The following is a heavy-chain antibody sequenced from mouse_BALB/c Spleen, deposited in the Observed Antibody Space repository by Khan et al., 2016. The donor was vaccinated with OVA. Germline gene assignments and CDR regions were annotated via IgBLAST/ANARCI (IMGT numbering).Heavy chain of an antibody. Sequence: EVKLLESGPGLVKPSQSLSLTCTVTGYSITSDYAWNWIRQFPGNQLDWMGYISYSGNTKYNPSLKSRISITRDTSKNQFFLQLNFVTIEDTATYYCARIQGGDFDYWGQGTTLTVSS. CDR3: ARIQGGDFDY. V-gene: IGHV3-2*02. CDR2: ISYSGNT. J-gene: IGHJ2*01. D-gene: IGHD3-2*02. CDR1: GYSITSDYA.